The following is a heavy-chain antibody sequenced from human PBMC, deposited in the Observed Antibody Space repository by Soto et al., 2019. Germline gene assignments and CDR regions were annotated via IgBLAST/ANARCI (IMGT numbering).Heavy chain of an antibody. D-gene: IGHD3-10*01. Sequence: SETLSLTCTVSGGSISSADYYWSWIRRPPGKGLEWIGYFHSSGATYKDPSLKSRVTISVDTSKNQISLKLDSVTAADTAVYYCASIWFGDFDYWGHGTLVTVSS. CDR2: FHSSGAT. CDR3: ASIWFGDFDY. J-gene: IGHJ4*01. V-gene: IGHV4-30-4*01. CDR1: GGSISSADYY.